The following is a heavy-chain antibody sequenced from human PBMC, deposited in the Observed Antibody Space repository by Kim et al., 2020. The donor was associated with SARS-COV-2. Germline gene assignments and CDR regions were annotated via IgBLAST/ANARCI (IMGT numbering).Heavy chain of an antibody. CDR1: GDSVSSNSAA. V-gene: IGHV6-1*01. Sequence: SQTLSLTCAISGDSVSSNSAAWNWIRQSPSRGLEWLGRTYYRSNWYSDYALSVKSRITINPDTSNNQFSLQLNSVTPEDTAVYYCARISHRSSEIYHYDLDVWGQGTTVTVSS. CDR2: TYYRSNWYS. D-gene: IGHD6-6*01. CDR3: ARISHRSSEIYHYDLDV. J-gene: IGHJ6*02.